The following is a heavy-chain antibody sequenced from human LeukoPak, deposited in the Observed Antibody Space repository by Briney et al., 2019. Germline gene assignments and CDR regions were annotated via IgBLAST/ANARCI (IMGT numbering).Heavy chain of an antibody. CDR2: INPSGGST. CDR1: GYTFTRYY. V-gene: IGHV1-2*02. CDR3: VRDRPHNWFDP. Sequence: ASVKVSCKASGYTFTRYYMHWVRQAPGQGLEWMGIINPSGGSTNYARKFQGRVTMTRDTSITTAYMELNRLTSDDTAVYYCVRDRPHNWFDPWGQGTLVTVSS. J-gene: IGHJ5*02.